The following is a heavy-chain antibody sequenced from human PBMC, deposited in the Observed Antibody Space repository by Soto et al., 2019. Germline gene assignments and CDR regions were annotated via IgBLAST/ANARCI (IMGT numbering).Heavy chain of an antibody. CDR2: IAVGSGNT. CDR1: GSVFSTSC. CDR3: AADRYFDFGSGYWVLAP. Sequence: RSYCHPAGSVFSTSCVQWVVQTHCQRLEWIGWIAVGSGNTNYAQKFQERVTLTRDLSTSTAYMELSSLKSEDTAVYYCAADRYFDFGSGYWVLAPWGQGTLVTVSA. D-gene: IGHD3-3*01. V-gene: IGHV1-58*01. J-gene: IGHJ5*02.